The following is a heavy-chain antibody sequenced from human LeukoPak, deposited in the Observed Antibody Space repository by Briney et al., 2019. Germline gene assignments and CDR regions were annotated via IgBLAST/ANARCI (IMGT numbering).Heavy chain of an antibody. V-gene: IGHV4-59*01. CDR2: IYYTGST. Sequence: SETLSLTCTVSGGSFGRYYWSWIRQSPGKGLEWLGYIYYTGSTSYNPSLESRITISLDTARNQFFLRLTSVTTADTAVYYCAREEGDCDTVRCYESFDVWGPGTMVAVSS. D-gene: IGHD2-2*01. CDR1: GGSFGRYY. CDR3: AREEGDCDTVRCYESFDV. J-gene: IGHJ3*01.